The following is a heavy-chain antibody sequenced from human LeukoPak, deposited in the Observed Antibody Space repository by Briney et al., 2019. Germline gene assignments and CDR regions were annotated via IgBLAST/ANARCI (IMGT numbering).Heavy chain of an antibody. CDR2: IYYSGST. D-gene: IGHD4-17*01. Sequence: SETLSLTCTVSGGSISSSSYYWGWIRQPPGKGLEWIGSIYYSGSTYYNPSLKSRVTISVDTSKNQFSLKLSSVTAADTAVYYCARQATVTMYYFDYWGQGTLVTVSS. CDR3: ARQATVTMYYFDY. J-gene: IGHJ4*02. CDR1: GGSISSSSYY. V-gene: IGHV4-39*01.